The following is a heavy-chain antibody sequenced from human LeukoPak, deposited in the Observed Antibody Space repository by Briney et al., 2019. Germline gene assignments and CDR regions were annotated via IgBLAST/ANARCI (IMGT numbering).Heavy chain of an antibody. D-gene: IGHD5-24*01. J-gene: IGHJ4*02. CDR3: ARQNTPHGNFDY. CDR1: GFTLSNYA. CDR2: LGTAGDT. V-gene: IGHV3-13*01. Sequence: GGSLRLSCAASGFTLSNYAMHWVRQPAGEGLEWVSALGTAGDTFYPGSAKGRFTISRDNAKKSLFLQMNSLRAEDTAVYYCARQNTPHGNFDYWGQGTLVTVSS.